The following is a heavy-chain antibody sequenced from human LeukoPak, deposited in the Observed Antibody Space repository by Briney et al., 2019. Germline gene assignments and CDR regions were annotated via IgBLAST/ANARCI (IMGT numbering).Heavy chain of an antibody. V-gene: IGHV4-59*12. J-gene: IGHJ5*02. CDR2: IYYSGST. Sequence: PAETLSLTCTVSGGSISSYYWSWIRQPPGKGLEWIGYIYYSGSTNYNPSLKSRVTISVDTSKNQFSLKLSSVTAADTAVYYCAGEYNWKGGGFDPWGQGTLVTVSS. CDR1: GGSISSYY. CDR3: AGEYNWKGGGFDP. D-gene: IGHD1-20*01.